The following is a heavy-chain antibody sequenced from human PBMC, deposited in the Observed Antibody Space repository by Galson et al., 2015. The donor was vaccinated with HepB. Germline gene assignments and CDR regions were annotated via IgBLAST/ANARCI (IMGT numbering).Heavy chain of an antibody. Sequence: SLRLSCAASGFTFSSYSMNWVRQAPGQGLEWVSSISSSSSYIYYADSVKGRFTISRDNAKNSLYLQMNSLRAEDTAVYYCARVREQLWSRNYKPYYYGMDVWGQGTTVTVSS. D-gene: IGHD5-18*01. CDR1: GFTFSSYS. V-gene: IGHV3-21*01. CDR3: ARVREQLWSRNYKPYYYGMDV. J-gene: IGHJ6*02. CDR2: ISSSSSYI.